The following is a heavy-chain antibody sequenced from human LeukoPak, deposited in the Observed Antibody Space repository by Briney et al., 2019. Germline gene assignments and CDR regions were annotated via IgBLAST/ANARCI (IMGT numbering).Heavy chain of an antibody. Sequence: GASVKVSCKASGYTFTSYDFNWVRQATGQRPEWMGWMSPNSGDTGYAQKFQGRVTMTRDTSTSTVYMELSSLRSEDTAVYYCARGVKTGYYFDYWGQGTLVTVSS. J-gene: IGHJ4*02. CDR2: MSPNSGDT. CDR1: GYTFTSYD. D-gene: IGHD4-11*01. CDR3: ARGVKTGYYFDY. V-gene: IGHV1-8*01.